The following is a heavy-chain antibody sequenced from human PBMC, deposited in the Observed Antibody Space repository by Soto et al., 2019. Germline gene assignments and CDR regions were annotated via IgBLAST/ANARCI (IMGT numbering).Heavy chain of an antibody. CDR2: ISSSGNTI. J-gene: IGHJ6*02. Sequence: PGGSLRLSCVASGLVFKNYEMNWVRQAPGKGLEWISYISSSGNTIYVADSMRGRFTISRDNAKNSLFLQMNSLRADDTAVYYCARDIDNRDYYYGLDVWGQGTTVTVSS. CDR1: GLVFKNYE. D-gene: IGHD1-20*01. V-gene: IGHV3-48*03. CDR3: ARDIDNRDYYYGLDV.